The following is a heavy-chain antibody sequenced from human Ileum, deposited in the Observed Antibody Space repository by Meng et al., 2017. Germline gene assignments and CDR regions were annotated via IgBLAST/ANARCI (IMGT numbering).Heavy chain of an antibody. V-gene: IGHV3-23*01. CDR2: ISTSGTFI. J-gene: IGHJ4*02. Sequence: GGSLRLSCAASGFFFSNYAMAWVRQASGKGLDWVSAISTSGTFIYYADSVKGRFTISRDNSKNTLYLQMNSLRVEDTALYYCVRGVNAPQIDYWGQATLVTVSS. CDR3: VRGVNAPQIDY. CDR1: GFFFSNYA. D-gene: IGHD2-21*01.